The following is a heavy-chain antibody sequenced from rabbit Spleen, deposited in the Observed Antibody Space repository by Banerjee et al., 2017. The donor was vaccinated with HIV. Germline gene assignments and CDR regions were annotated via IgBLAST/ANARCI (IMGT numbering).Heavy chain of an antibody. V-gene: IGHV1S45*01. CDR2: INTATGKA. CDR3: ARSYGSSDWALKL. CDR1: GFSFSGGYD. D-gene: IGHD5-1*01. Sequence: QEQLVESGGALVTPGGTLTLTCTASGFSFSGGYDMCWVRQAPGKGLEWIACINTATGKAVYASWAKGRFTISKASSTTVTLQMTSLTAADTATYFWARSYGSSDWALKLWGQGTLVIVS. J-gene: IGHJ3*01.